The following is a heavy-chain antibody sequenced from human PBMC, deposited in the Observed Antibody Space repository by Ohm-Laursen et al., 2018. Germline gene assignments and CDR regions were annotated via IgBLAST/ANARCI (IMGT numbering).Heavy chain of an antibody. D-gene: IGHD1-26*01. Sequence: SLRLSCAASGFTFSSYGMHWVRQAPGKGLEWVAVISYDGSNKYYADSVKGRFTISRDNSKNTLYLQMNSLRAEDTAVYYCAKDISGSLHYWGQGTLVTVSS. CDR3: AKDISGSLHY. J-gene: IGHJ4*02. CDR1: GFTFSSYG. CDR2: ISYDGSNK. V-gene: IGHV3-30*18.